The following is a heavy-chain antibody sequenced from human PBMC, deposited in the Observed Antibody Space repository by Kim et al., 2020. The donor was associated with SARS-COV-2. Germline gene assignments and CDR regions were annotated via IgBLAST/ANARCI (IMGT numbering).Heavy chain of an antibody. D-gene: IGHD2-15*01. CDR2: ISSSSSTI. CDR1: GFTFSSYS. J-gene: IGHJ5*02. CDR3: ARRVRKVVAAVGSGWFDP. V-gene: IGHV3-48*02. Sequence: GGSLRLSCAASGFTFSSYSMNWVRQAPGKGLEWVSYISSSSSTIYYADSVKGRFTISRDNAKNSLYLQMNSLRDEDTAVYYCARRVRKVVAAVGSGWFDPWGQGTLGTVSS.